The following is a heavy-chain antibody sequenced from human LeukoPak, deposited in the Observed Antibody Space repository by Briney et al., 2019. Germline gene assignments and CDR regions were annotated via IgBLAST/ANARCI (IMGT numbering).Heavy chain of an antibody. CDR1: GYTFTSYA. J-gene: IGHJ4*02. D-gene: IGHD6-6*01. V-gene: IGHV7-4-1*02. CDR2: INTNTGNP. CDR3: ARAGPQKQLHRRYYFDY. Sequence: ASVKVSCKASGYTFTSYAMNWVRQAPGQGLEWMGWINTNTGNPTYAQGFTGRFVFSLDTSVSTAYLQVSSLKAEDTAVYYCARAGPQKQLHRRYYFDYWGQGTLVTVSS.